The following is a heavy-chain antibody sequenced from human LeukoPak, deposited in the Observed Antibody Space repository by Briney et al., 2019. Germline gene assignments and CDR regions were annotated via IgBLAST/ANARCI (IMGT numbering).Heavy chain of an antibody. CDR2: ISTYNGNT. CDR1: GYTFISYG. V-gene: IGHV1-18*01. J-gene: IGHJ4*02. D-gene: IGHD3-22*01. CDR3: ARDYDSSGYYGLNFDY. Sequence: ASVKVSCKASGYTFISYGISWVRQAPGQGLEWMGWISTYNGNTNYAQKFQGRVTMTTDTSTSTAYMELRSLRSEDTAVYYCARDYDSSGYYGLNFDYWGQGTLVTVSS.